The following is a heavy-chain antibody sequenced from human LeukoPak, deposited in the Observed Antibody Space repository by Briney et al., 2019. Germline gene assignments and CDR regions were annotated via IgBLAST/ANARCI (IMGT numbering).Heavy chain of an antibody. CDR1: GFTFSSYW. CDR3: ARGPGATILDWYFDL. J-gene: IGHJ2*01. D-gene: IGHD1-26*01. V-gene: IGHV3-7*01. CDR2: IKQDGSEK. Sequence: GGSLSLSCAASGFTFSSYWMSWVRQAPGKGLEWVANIKQDGSEKYYVDSVKGRFTISRDNAKNSLYLQMNSLRAEDTAVYYCARGPGATILDWYFDLWGRGTLVTVSS.